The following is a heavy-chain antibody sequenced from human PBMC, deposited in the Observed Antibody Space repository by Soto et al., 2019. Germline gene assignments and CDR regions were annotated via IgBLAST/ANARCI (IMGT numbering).Heavy chain of an antibody. D-gene: IGHD3-3*01. CDR2: IYYSGST. J-gene: IGHJ6*03. V-gene: IGHV4-31*03. CDR3: AKTTGDFWSGNQGVPPVAYYYMDV. CDR1: GGSISSGGYY. Sequence: QVQLQESGPGLVKPSQTLSLTCTVSGGSISSGGYYWSWIRQHPGKGLEWIGYIYYSGSTYYNPSLKRRVTISVDTSKNQFALKLSSVTAADTAVYYCAKTTGDFWSGNQGVPPVAYYYMDVWGKGTTVTVSS.